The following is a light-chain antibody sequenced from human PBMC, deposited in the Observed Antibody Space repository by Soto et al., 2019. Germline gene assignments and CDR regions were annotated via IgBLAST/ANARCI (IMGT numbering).Light chain of an antibody. V-gene: IGKV3-20*01. CDR2: GAS. CDR1: QSVSSCS. Sequence: ESVFTQSPGTLSVSPGERATLSCRASQSVSSCSLAWYQQKRGQAPRLLIYGASSRATGIPDRFSGSGSETDFTLTITRLEPEDSAVYYCQQYAGSPRTFGRGTKVDIK. CDR3: QQYAGSPRT. J-gene: IGKJ2*01.